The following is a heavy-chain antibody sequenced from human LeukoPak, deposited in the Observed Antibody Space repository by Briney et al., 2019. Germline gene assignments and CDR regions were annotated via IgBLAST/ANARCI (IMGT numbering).Heavy chain of an antibody. D-gene: IGHD1-26*01. CDR1: GYTFTSYY. CDR3: ARDQSGEWELLSGWWFDP. V-gene: IGHV1-46*01. CDR2: INPSGGFT. Sequence: ASVKVSCKASGYTFTSYYMHWVRQAPGQGLEWMGIINPSGGFTSYAQKLQGRVTVTRDMSTSTVYMELSNLRSEDTAVYYCARDQSGEWELLSGWWFDPWGQGTLVTVSS. J-gene: IGHJ5*02.